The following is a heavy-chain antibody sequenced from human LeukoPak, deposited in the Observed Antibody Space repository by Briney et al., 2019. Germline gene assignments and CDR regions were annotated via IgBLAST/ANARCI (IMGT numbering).Heavy chain of an antibody. CDR2: INPNSGGT. Sequence: ASVKVSCKASGYTFTGYYMHWVRQAPGQGLEWMGWINPNSGGTNYAQKFQGRVTMTRDTSISTAYMELSRLRSDDTAVYYCARGPWGAAAVRVFFDYWGQGTLVTVSS. D-gene: IGHD6-13*01. V-gene: IGHV1-2*02. CDR3: ARGPWGAAAVRVFFDY. J-gene: IGHJ4*02. CDR1: GYTFTGYY.